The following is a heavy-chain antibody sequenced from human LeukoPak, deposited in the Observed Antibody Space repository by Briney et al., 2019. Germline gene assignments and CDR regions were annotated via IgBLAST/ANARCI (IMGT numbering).Heavy chain of an antibody. Sequence: GGSLRLSCAASGFTFDDYAMRWVRQAPGKGLEWVSGISWNSGSIGYADSVKGRFTISRDNAKNSLYLQMNSLRAEDTAVYYCARGRPWGSAPYDYWGQGTLVTVSS. V-gene: IGHV3-9*01. CDR3: ARGRPWGSAPYDY. CDR1: GFTFDDYA. J-gene: IGHJ4*02. CDR2: ISWNSGSI. D-gene: IGHD7-27*01.